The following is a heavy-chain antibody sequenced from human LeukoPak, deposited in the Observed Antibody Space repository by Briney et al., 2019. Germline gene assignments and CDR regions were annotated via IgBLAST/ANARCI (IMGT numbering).Heavy chain of an antibody. CDR3: ARGRRDVFDI. V-gene: IGHV1-8*03. Sequence: ASVKVSCKASGYTFNFYDIHWVRQAAGQGLEWMGWMNPHSDNTGYAQKFLGRITLTRNTSTSVAYMELTSLRSEDTAVYYCARGRRDVFDIWGQRTTVTVS. J-gene: IGHJ3*02. CDR2: MNPHSDNT. CDR1: GYTFNFYD.